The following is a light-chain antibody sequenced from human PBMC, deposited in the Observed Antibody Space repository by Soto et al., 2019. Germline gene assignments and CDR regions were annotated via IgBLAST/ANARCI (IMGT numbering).Light chain of an antibody. CDR1: QSVSSN. CDR3: QQYNNWLRT. V-gene: IGKV3-15*01. J-gene: IGKJ1*01. CDR2: GAS. Sequence: EIVMTQSPATLSVSPGERAILSCRASQSVSSNLAWYQQKPGQAPRLLIYGASTRATGIPARFSGSGSGTKVTLTISSLQSEDFAVYYCQQYNNWLRTFGQGTKV.